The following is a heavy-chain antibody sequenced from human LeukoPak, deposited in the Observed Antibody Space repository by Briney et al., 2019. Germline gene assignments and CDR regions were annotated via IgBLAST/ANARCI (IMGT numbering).Heavy chain of an antibody. CDR3: ARKYSGSYYWFDP. V-gene: IGHV4-34*01. J-gene: IGHJ5*02. D-gene: IGHD1-26*01. Sequence: SETLSLTCAVYGGSFSGYYWSWIRQPPGKGLEWIGEINHSGSTNYNPSLKSRVTISVDTSKNQFSLKLSSVTAADTAVYYCARKYSGSYYWFDPWGQGTLVTVSS. CDR1: GGSFSGYY. CDR2: INHSGST.